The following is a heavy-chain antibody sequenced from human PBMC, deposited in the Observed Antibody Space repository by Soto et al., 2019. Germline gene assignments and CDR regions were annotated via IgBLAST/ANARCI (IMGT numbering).Heavy chain of an antibody. CDR3: ARGHELLWFGELLSAPDY. D-gene: IGHD3-10*01. V-gene: IGHV4-59*01. CDR1: GGSISSYY. CDR2: IYYSGST. J-gene: IGHJ4*02. Sequence: SETLSLTCTVSGGSISSYYWSWIRQPPGKGLEWIGYIYYSGSTNYNPSLKSRVTISVDTSKNQFSLKLSSVTAADTAVYYCARGHELLWFGELLSAPDYWGQGTLVTVSS.